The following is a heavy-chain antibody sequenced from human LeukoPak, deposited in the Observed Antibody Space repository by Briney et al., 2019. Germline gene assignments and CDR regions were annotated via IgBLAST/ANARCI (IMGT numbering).Heavy chain of an antibody. Sequence: GASVQVTCKASGYNFTSYGISWVRQAPGQGLEWMGWISAYNGNTNYAKKLQGRVTMTTDTSTSTAYMELRSLRSDDTAVYYCARDTSVERYFDWLPSMPDNWFDPWGQGTLVTVSS. D-gene: IGHD3-9*01. CDR2: ISAYNGNT. V-gene: IGHV1-18*01. CDR1: GYNFTSYG. CDR3: ARDTSVERYFDWLPSMPDNWFDP. J-gene: IGHJ5*02.